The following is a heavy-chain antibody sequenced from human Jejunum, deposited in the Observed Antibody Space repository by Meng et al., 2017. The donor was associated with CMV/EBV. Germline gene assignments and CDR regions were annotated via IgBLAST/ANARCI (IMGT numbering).Heavy chain of an antibody. CDR2: IYYSGTT. CDR3: ARAPRVVVLLTQGGSFDI. CDR1: ISPYY. V-gene: IGHV4-39*07. Sequence: ISPYYWGWIRQSPGQGLEWIGTIYYSGTTFYNSSLKSRATISVDTSKNQFSLGLTSVTAADTAVYYCARAPRVVVLLTQGGSFDIWSQGTVGTVSS. J-gene: IGHJ3*02. D-gene: IGHD3-22*01.